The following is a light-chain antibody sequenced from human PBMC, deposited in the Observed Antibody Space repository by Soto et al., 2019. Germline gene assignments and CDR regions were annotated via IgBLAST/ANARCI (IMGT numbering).Light chain of an antibody. CDR1: QSVNNY. J-gene: IGKJ4*01. Sequence: EIVLTQSPATLSLSPGERATLSCGASQSVNNYLAWYQQKPGQAPRLLIYDASSRATDIPARFSGSGSGTDFTLTISSLEPEDFATYYCHQRSNWPLTFGGGTKVDIK. V-gene: IGKV3-11*01. CDR3: HQRSNWPLT. CDR2: DAS.